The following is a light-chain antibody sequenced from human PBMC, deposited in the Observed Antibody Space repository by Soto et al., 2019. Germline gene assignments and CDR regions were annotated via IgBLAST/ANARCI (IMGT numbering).Light chain of an antibody. CDR3: QQYNNWPPWT. CDR1: QSVSSN. CDR2: GAS. J-gene: IGKJ1*01. V-gene: IGKV3-15*01. Sequence: EIVMTQSPVTLSVSPGGRAILSCRASQSVSSNLAWYQQKPGQAPRLLIYGASTRATGIPARFSGSGSGTEFTLTISSLQSEDFAVYYCQQYNNWPPWTFGQGTKVDIK.